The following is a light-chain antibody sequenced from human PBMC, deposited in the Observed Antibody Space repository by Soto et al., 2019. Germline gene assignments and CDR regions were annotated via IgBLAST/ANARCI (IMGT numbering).Light chain of an antibody. V-gene: IGKV3-20*01. Sequence: EIVLTQSPGTLSLSPGERAILSCRASQSVSSNSLAWYQQKPGQAPRLLIYGASSRATGIPDRFSGSGSGIDFTLTVSRLEPEDFAVYYCQQYGTSPRTLGQGTKVDIK. CDR2: GAS. J-gene: IGKJ1*01. CDR3: QQYGTSPRT. CDR1: QSVSSNS.